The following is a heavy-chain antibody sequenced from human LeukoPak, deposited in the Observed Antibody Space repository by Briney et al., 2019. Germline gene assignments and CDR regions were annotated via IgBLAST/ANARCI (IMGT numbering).Heavy chain of an antibody. J-gene: IGHJ4*02. V-gene: IGHV3-30-3*01. Sequence: PGGSLRLSCAASGFTFSSYAMHWVRQAPGKGLEWVAVIPYDGSNKYYADSAKGRFTISRDNSKNTLYLQMNSLRAEDTAVYYCARDRLAVVGRYFDYWGQGTLVTVSS. D-gene: IGHD6-19*01. CDR2: IPYDGSNK. CDR3: ARDRLAVVGRYFDY. CDR1: GFTFSSYA.